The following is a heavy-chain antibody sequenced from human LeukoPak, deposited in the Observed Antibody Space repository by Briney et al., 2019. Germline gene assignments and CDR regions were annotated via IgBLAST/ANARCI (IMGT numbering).Heavy chain of an antibody. Sequence: PSETLSLTCTVSGGSISSSSYYWGWIRQPPGKGLEWIGNIYYSGSTYYNPSLKSRVTISVDASKNQFSLKLSSVTAADTAVYYCARVSREGIDYWGQGTLVTVSS. D-gene: IGHD1-26*01. CDR3: ARVSREGIDY. CDR2: IYYSGST. V-gene: IGHV4-39*07. J-gene: IGHJ4*02. CDR1: GGSISSSSYY.